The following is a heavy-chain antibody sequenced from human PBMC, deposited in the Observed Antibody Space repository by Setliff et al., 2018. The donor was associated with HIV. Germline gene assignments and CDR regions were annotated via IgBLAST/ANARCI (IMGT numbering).Heavy chain of an antibody. Sequence: ASVKVSCKASGYTFTSYGISWVRQAPGQGLEWMGWISAYNGNTHYAQRLQGRVTMTTDTSTRIAYMELRSLRSDDTAVYYCARQFLDWSNDYYSRYYMDVWGKGTTVTVSS. D-gene: IGHD3-3*01. CDR2: ISAYNGNT. J-gene: IGHJ6*03. CDR3: ARQFLDWSNDYYSRYYMDV. CDR1: GYTFTSYG. V-gene: IGHV1-18*01.